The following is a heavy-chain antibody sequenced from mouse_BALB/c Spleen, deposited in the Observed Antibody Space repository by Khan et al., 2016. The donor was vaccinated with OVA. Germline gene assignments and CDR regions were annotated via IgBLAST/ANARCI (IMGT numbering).Heavy chain of an antibody. V-gene: IGHV9-3-1*01. CDR3: VRSASYWFFDV. CDR2: INTYTGEP. D-gene: IGHD6-1*01. J-gene: IGHJ1*01. Sequence: QIQLVQSGPELKKPGETVKISCKASGYTFTNYGMNWVKQAPGKGVKWMGWINTYTGEPTYAEDFKGRFAFSLEHSANTAYLQINNLKNEDTATSFCVRSASYWFFDVWGAGTTVTVSS. CDR1: GYTFTNYG.